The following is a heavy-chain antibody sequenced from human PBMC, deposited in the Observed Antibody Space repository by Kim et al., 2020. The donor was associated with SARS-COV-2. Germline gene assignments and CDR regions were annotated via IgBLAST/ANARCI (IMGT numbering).Heavy chain of an antibody. V-gene: IGHV3-23*01. Sequence: GGSLRLSCAASGFTFSSYAMSWVRQAPGKGLEWVSAITGSGANTNYADSVKGRFTISGDNSKNTLYLQMNSLRAEDTAIYYCAKVKTSSWFFDLWGRGTLGTVSS. J-gene: IGHJ2*01. CDR3: AKVKTSSWFFDL. CDR2: ITGSGANT. CDR1: GFTFSSYA. D-gene: IGHD3-22*01.